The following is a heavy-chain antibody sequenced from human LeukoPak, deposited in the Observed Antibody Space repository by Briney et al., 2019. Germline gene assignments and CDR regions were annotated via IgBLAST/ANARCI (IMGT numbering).Heavy chain of an antibody. CDR2: INPNSGVT. J-gene: IGHJ4*02. CDR1: GYTFTVYL. D-gene: IGHD6-19*01. Sequence: ASVKVSCKASGYTFTVYLMHWVRQAPGQGLEWMGWINPNSGVTNYAQNFQGRVTMTRDTSISTGYMELSRLRSDDTALYYCARAVAGIDYWGQGTLVTVSS. CDR3: ARAVAGIDY. V-gene: IGHV1-2*02.